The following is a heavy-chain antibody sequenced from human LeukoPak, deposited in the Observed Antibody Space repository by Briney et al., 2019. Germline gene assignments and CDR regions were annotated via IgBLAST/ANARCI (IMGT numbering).Heavy chain of an antibody. CDR2: IRYDGSNK. D-gene: IGHD5-24*01. CDR1: AFIFSRYG. J-gene: IGHJ4*02. Sequence: PGGSLRLSCAASAFIFSRYGMHWVRQAPGKGLEWVAFIRYDGSNKYYADSVKGRFTISRDNSKNTLYLQMNSLRAEDTAVYYCAKEGHRRDGYKGGFDYWGQGTLVTVSS. V-gene: IGHV3-30*02. CDR3: AKEGHRRDGYKGGFDY.